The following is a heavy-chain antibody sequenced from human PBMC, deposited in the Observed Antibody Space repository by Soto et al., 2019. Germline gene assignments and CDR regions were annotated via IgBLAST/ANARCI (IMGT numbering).Heavy chain of an antibody. Sequence: GGSLRLSCAASGFTFSSYAMSWVRQAPGKGLEWVSAISGSGGSTYYADSVKGRFTISRDNSKNTLYLQMNSLRAEDTAVYYCAKDSSSGSTWGYYYYGMDVWGQGTTVTVSS. J-gene: IGHJ6*02. CDR1: GFTFSSYA. CDR2: ISGSGGST. D-gene: IGHD6-19*01. V-gene: IGHV3-23*01. CDR3: AKDSSSGSTWGYYYYGMDV.